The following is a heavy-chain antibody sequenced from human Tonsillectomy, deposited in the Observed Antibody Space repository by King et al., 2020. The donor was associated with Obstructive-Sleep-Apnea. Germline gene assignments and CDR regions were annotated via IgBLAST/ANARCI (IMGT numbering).Heavy chain of an antibody. J-gene: IGHJ4*02. CDR1: GFTFSSYA. D-gene: IGHD1-7*01. V-gene: IGHV3-30*04. Sequence: VQLVESGGGVVQPGRSLRLSCAASGFTFSSYAIHWVRQAPGKGLEWVAGISYHGSNKYYADSVKGRFTISRDNSKNTLYLQMNSLRAEDTAVYYCARAVTGTTEYFDYWGQGTLVTVSS. CDR2: ISYHGSNK. CDR3: ARAVTGTTEYFDY.